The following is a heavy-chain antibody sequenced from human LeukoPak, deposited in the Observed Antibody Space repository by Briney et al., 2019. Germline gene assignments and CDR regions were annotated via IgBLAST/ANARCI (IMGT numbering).Heavy chain of an antibody. CDR3: AKDTKRYSGSYPDY. D-gene: IGHD1-26*01. CDR1: GFTFSSYG. J-gene: IGHJ4*02. V-gene: IGHV3-30*02. CDR2: IRYDGSNR. Sequence: PGGSLRLSCAASGFTFSSYGMHWVRQAPGKGLVWVAFIRYDGSNRYYADSVKGRFTISRDNSKNTLYLQMNSLRAEDTAVYYCAKDTKRYSGSYPDYWGQGTLVTVSS.